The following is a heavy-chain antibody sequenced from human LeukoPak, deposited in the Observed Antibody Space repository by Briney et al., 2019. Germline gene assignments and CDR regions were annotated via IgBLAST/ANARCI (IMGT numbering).Heavy chain of an antibody. CDR3: ASTSGWYESIDY. CDR2: IWYDGSNK. CDR1: GFTFSGYE. V-gene: IGHV3-33*08. J-gene: IGHJ4*02. Sequence: GGSLRLSCAASGFTFSGYEMNWARQAPGKGLEWVAVIWYDGSNKYYADSVKGRFTISRDNSKNTLYLQMNSLRAEDTAVYYCASTSGWYESIDYWGQGTLVTVSS. D-gene: IGHD6-19*01.